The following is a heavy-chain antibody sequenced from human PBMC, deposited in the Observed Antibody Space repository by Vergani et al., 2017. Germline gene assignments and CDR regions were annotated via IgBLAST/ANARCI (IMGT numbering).Heavy chain of an antibody. CDR3: ASNGGGGADY. Sequence: QVQLQQWGAGLLKPSETLSLTCAVYGGSFSGYYWSWIRQPPVKGLEWIGEIIHSGSTNYNPSLKSRVTISVDTSKNQFSLKLSSVTAADTAVYYCASNGGGGADYWGQGTLVTVSS. J-gene: IGHJ4*02. D-gene: IGHD2-21*01. V-gene: IGHV4-34*12. CDR1: GGSFSGYY. CDR2: IIHSGST.